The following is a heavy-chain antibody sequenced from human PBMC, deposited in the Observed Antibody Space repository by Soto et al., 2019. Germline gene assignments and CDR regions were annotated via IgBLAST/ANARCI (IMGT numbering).Heavy chain of an antibody. Sequence: XGSLILSCAASGFTFSNYGMHWVRQAPGKGLEWVAIILHDGNNKYYADSVRGRFIISRDNSKNRLYLQMNSLRAEDTAVYYCASDLVGASDSYGLDVWGQGPPVTVSS. V-gene: IGHV3-33*01. CDR2: ILHDGNNK. D-gene: IGHD1-26*01. CDR1: GFTFSNYG. CDR3: ASDLVGASDSYGLDV. J-gene: IGHJ6*02.